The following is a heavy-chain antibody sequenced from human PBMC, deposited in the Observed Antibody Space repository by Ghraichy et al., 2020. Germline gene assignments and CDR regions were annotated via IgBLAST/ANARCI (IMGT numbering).Heavy chain of an antibody. CDR3: ARRDGSVWYYYDY. CDR2: IYYGETT. CDR1: GGSISSNSYY. D-gene: IGHD6-19*01. J-gene: IGHJ4*02. Sequence: SETLSLTCSVSGGSISSNSYYWGWIRQPPGKGLEWIGTIYYGETTYYNPSLKSRVTISVDTSRNQFSLKLSSVTAADTAVYYCARRDGSVWYYYDYWGQGILVTVSS. V-gene: IGHV4-39*01.